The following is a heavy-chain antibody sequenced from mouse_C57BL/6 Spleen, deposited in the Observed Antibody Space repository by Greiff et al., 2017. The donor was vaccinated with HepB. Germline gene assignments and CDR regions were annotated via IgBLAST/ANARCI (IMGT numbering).Heavy chain of an antibody. CDR1: GFTFSSYS. CDR3: ARRNYYYGSSPHFDY. Sequence: EVKLVESGGGLVKPGGSLKLSCAASGFTFSSYSMSWVRQTPEKRLEWVATISDGGSYTYYPDNVKGRFTISRDNAKNNLYLQMSHLKSEDTAMYYWARRNYYYGSSPHFDYWGQGTTLTVSS. CDR2: ISDGGSYT. J-gene: IGHJ2*01. V-gene: IGHV5-4*03. D-gene: IGHD1-1*01.